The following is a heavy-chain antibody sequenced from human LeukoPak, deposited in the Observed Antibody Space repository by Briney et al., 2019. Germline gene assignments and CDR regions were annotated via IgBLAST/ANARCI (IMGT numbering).Heavy chain of an antibody. V-gene: IGHV1-2*02. CDR3: GRLGCSGGSCYSHYYYYMDV. Sequence: ASVKVSCKASGYTFTGYYMHWVRQAPGQGLEWMGWINPNSGGTNYAQKFQGRVTMTRDTSISTAYMELSRLRSDDTAVYYCGRLGCSGGSCYSHYYYYMDVGGKGTTVTVSS. J-gene: IGHJ6*03. CDR1: GYTFTGYY. CDR2: INPNSGGT. D-gene: IGHD2-15*01.